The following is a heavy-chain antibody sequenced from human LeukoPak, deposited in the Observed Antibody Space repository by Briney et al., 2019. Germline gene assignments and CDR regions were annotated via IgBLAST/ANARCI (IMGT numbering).Heavy chain of an antibody. V-gene: IGHV4-4*09. Sequence: SETLSLNCTVSGDSISTYYWSWIRQPPGKGLEWIGCICNSGGTNYTPSLKSRVTISVDTSKNQFSLNLSSVTAADTAVYYCAKTGRPNNSGWYRWFDPWGQGTLVTVSS. CDR1: GDSISTYY. D-gene: IGHD6-19*01. CDR2: ICNSGGT. CDR3: AKTGRPNNSGWYRWFDP. J-gene: IGHJ5*02.